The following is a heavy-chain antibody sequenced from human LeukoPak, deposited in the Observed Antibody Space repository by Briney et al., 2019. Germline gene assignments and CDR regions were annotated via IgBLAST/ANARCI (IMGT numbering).Heavy chain of an antibody. Sequence: GGSLRLSCAASGFTFSSYAMRWVSQAPGKGLEWVSAISGSGGSTYYADSVKGRFTISRDNSKNTLYLQMNSLRAEDTAVYYCAKDTAAAAYYFDYWGQGTLVTVSS. CDR1: GFTFSSYA. D-gene: IGHD6-13*01. CDR3: AKDTAAAAYYFDY. CDR2: ISGSGGST. V-gene: IGHV3-23*01. J-gene: IGHJ4*02.